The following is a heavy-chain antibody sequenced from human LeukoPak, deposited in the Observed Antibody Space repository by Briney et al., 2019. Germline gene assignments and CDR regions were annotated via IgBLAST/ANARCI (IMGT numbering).Heavy chain of an antibody. J-gene: IGHJ3*02. Sequence: PSQTLSLTCTVSGGSISSGYYYWSWIRQPAGRGLEWIGRIFTSGSTNYNPSLKSRVTISLDTSKNHFSLNLNSVTAADTAVYYCAREAYYSDTSGPNAFHIWGQGTMVTVSS. D-gene: IGHD3-22*01. CDR1: GGSISSGYYY. CDR3: AREAYYSDTSGPNAFHI. CDR2: IFTSGST. V-gene: IGHV4-61*02.